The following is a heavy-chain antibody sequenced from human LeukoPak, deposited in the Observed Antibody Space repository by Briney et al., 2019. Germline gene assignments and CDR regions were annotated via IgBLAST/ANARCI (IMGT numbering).Heavy chain of an antibody. CDR1: GFMFSSNW. V-gene: IGHV3-21*01. Sequence: GGSLRLSCAASGFMFSSNWMSWVRQAPGKGLEWVSSISSSTSYISYADSVKGRFTISRDNAKNSLYLQMNSLRAEDTAVYYCARGRTSGWYAQDAFDIWGQGTMVAVSS. CDR2: ISSSTSYI. D-gene: IGHD6-19*01. CDR3: ARGRTSGWYAQDAFDI. J-gene: IGHJ3*02.